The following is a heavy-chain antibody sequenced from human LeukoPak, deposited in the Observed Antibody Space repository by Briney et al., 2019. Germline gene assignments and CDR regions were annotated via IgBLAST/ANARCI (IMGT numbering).Heavy chain of an antibody. CDR3: AGRRTGLFMAVDH. CDR1: GFTFSSYA. CDR2: ISGSGGST. V-gene: IGHV3-23*01. D-gene: IGHD2-8*02. Sequence: PGGSLRLSGAASGFTFSSYAMSWVRQAPGKGLEWVSAISGSGGSTYYADSVKGRFTISRDNSKNTLYLQMNSLRAEDTAVYYCAGRRTGLFMAVDHWGQGTLVTVSS. J-gene: IGHJ4*02.